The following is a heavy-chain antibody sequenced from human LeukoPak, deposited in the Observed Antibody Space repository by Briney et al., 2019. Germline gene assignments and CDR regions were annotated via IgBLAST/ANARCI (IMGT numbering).Heavy chain of an antibody. Sequence: PGGSLRLSCAASRFTFSDYAMSWVRQAPGKGLEWVSSISGSGGTTNYADSVKGRFTVSRDNSRSTLYMQMNSLRAEDTAVYYCAKYYYGSGSYSFDYWGQGTLVTVSS. CDR1: RFTFSDYA. CDR3: AKYYYGSGSYSFDY. J-gene: IGHJ4*02. V-gene: IGHV3-23*01. D-gene: IGHD3-10*01. CDR2: ISGSGGTT.